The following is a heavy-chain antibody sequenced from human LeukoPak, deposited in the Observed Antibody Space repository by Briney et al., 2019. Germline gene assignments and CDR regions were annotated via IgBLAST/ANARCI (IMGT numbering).Heavy chain of an antibody. V-gene: IGHV1-69*13. D-gene: IGHD3-10*01. J-gene: IGHJ5*02. CDR2: IIPIFGTA. CDR3: ARQTGRSYWFDP. CDR1: RGTFSRYA. Sequence: SVKVSCKASRGTFSRYAISWVRQAPGQGLEWMGGIIPIFGTANYAQKLQGRVTITPDESTSTAYMQLSSLRSDDTAVYYCARQTGRSYWFDPWGQGTLVTVSS.